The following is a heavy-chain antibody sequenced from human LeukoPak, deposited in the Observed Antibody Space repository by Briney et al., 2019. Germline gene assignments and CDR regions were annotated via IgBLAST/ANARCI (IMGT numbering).Heavy chain of an antibody. Sequence: GGSLRLSCAASGFTVSSNYMSWVRQAPGKGLEWVSVIYSGGSTYYADSVKGRFTISRDNSKNTLYLQMNSLRAEDTAVYYCARAARPVYYFDYWGQGTLVTVSS. CDR3: ARAARPVYYFDY. V-gene: IGHV3-53*01. CDR1: GFTVSSNY. CDR2: IYSGGST. J-gene: IGHJ4*02. D-gene: IGHD6-6*01.